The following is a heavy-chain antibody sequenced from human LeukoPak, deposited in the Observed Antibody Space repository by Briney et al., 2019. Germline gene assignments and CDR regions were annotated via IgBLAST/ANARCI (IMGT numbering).Heavy chain of an antibody. CDR2: IYYSGST. CDR3: ARASVYGMDV. Sequence: KPSETLSLTCTVSGGSISSSSYYWGWIRQPPGKGLEWIGYIYYSGSTNYNPPLKSRVTISVDTSKNQFSLKLSSVTAADTAVYYCARASVYGMDVWGQGTTVTVSS. J-gene: IGHJ6*02. CDR1: GGSISSSSYY. V-gene: IGHV4-61*05.